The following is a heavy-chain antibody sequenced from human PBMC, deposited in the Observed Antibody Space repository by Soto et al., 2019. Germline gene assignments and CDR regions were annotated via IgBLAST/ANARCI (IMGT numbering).Heavy chain of an antibody. CDR2: IYYSGST. CDR1: GGSLSSYY. V-gene: IGHV4-59*01. Sequence: SETLSLTCVVSGGSLSSYYWSWIRQPPGKGLEWIGYIYYSGSTNYNPSLKSRVTISVDTSKNQFSLKLSSVTAADTAVYYCARTWGSTNDYYYGMDVWGQGTTVTVSS. J-gene: IGHJ6*02. CDR3: ARTWGSTNDYYYGMDV. D-gene: IGHD3-16*01.